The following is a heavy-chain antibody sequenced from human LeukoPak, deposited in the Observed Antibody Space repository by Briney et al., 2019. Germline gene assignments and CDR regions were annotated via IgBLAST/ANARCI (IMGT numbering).Heavy chain of an antibody. J-gene: IGHJ5*02. V-gene: IGHV3-66*01. CDR3: ARVPEQYDRWFDP. CDR1: GFTFSSYS. CDR2: IYSGGVT. Sequence: GGSLRLSCAASGFTFSSYSMNWVRQAPGKGLEWVSIIYSGGVTYYADSVKGRFTISRDNSKNTLYLQMNSLRAEDTAVYYCARVPEQYDRWFDPWGQGTLVTVSS. D-gene: IGHD1-1*01.